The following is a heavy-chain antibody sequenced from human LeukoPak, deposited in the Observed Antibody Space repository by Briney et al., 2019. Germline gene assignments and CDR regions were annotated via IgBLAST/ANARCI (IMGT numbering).Heavy chain of an antibody. J-gene: IGHJ6*03. Sequence: ASVKVSCKASGYTFTGYYMHWVRQAPGQGLEWMGWINPNSGGTNYAQKFQGRATMTRDTSISTAYMELSRLRSDDTAVYYCARVGRGCSSTSCKVYYYYYMDVWGKGTTVTVSS. CDR3: ARVGRGCSSTSCKVYYYYYMDV. CDR1: GYTFTGYY. V-gene: IGHV1-2*02. D-gene: IGHD2-2*01. CDR2: INPNSGGT.